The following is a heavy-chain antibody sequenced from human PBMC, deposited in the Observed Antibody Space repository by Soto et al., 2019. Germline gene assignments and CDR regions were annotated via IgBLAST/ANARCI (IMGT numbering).Heavy chain of an antibody. Sequence: GASVKVSCKASGGTFSSYAISWVRQAPGQGLEWMGGIIPIFGTANYAQKFQGRVTITADESTSTAYMELSSLRSEDTAVYYCARVIKYYYDSSGYSSPTDYYGMDVWGQGTTVTVSS. CDR1: GGTFSSYA. CDR3: ARVIKYYYDSSGYSSPTDYYGMDV. J-gene: IGHJ6*02. D-gene: IGHD3-22*01. CDR2: IIPIFGTA. V-gene: IGHV1-69*13.